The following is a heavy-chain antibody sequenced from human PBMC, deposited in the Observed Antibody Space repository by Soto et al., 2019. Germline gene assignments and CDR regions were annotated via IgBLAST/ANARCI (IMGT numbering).Heavy chain of an antibody. V-gene: IGHV1-3*01. CDR1: GYTFTSYA. CDR2: INAGNGNT. J-gene: IGHJ6*02. Sequence: ASVKVSCKASGYTFTSYAMHWVRQAPGQRLEWMGWINAGNGNTKYSQKFQGRVTITRDTSASTAYMELSSLRSEDTAVYYCARDGDSSWRYYGMDVWGQGTTVTVSS. CDR3: ARDGDSSWRYYGMDV. D-gene: IGHD6-13*01.